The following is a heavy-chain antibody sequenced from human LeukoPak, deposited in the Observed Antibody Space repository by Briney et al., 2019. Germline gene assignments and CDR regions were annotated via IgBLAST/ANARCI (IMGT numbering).Heavy chain of an antibody. D-gene: IGHD2-21*01. CDR1: GFTVINYA. J-gene: IGHJ4*02. CDR3: AKRPISGDDKSFDY. V-gene: IGHV3-23*01. CDR2: IRESSGDT. Sequence: GGSLRLSCAASGFTVINYAMNWVRQAPGKGLEWVSTIRESSGDTYYEDSVKGRFTIYRDISKNTVYLQMNSLRVEDTAVYFCAKRPISGDDKSFDYCGQGLLVTVSS.